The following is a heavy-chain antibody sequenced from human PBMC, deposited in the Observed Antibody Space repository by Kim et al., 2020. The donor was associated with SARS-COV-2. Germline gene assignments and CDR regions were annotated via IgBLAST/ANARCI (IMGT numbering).Heavy chain of an antibody. CDR2: INPSTGDT. V-gene: IGHV1-2*02. J-gene: IGHJ4*02. CDR1: GCTFTDHY. Sequence: ASVKVSCKASGCTFTDHYIHWVRQAPGQGLEWMGWINPSTGDTKSAQKFQGRVTVTREASITTVYMELTRLTSDDTAMYYCARDPGRGWNLDCWGQGTLVTVSS. CDR3: ARDPGRGWNLDC. D-gene: IGHD6-19*01.